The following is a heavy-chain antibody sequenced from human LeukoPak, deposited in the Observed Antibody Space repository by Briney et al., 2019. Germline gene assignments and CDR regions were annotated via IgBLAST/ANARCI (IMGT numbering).Heavy chain of an antibody. V-gene: IGHV4-61*05. CDR3: ARHFAYSSSSYFDY. CDR2: VYYTGST. D-gene: IGHD6-6*01. J-gene: IGHJ4*02. CDR1: GGSVTSSGYC. Sequence: SETLSLTCTVSGGSVTSSGYCWSWIRQPPGKGLEWIGYVYYTGSTNYNPSLKSRVTMFEDKSKNQFSLRLYSVTVADTAVYYCARHFAYSSSSYFDYWGQGSLVTVSS.